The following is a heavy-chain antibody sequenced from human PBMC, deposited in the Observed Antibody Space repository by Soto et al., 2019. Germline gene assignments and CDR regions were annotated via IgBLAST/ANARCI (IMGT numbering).Heavy chain of an antibody. CDR2: IVTVFGRP. D-gene: IGHD5-12*01. V-gene: IGHV1-69*01. CDR1: GGSFSNFG. CDR3: AREGSGYNF. J-gene: IGHJ4*02. Sequence: QVQLVQSGAELKKPGSSVKVSCKASGGSFSNFGISWVRQAPGQGLEWMGGIVTVFGRPNYAQRFRGRLTITADESTSTGYMELISLRSDDTAVYYCAREGSGYNFWGQGTQVTVSS.